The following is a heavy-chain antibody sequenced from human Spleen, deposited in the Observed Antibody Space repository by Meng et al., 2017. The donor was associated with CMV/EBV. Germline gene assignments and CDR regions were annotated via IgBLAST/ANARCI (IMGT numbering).Heavy chain of an antibody. V-gene: IGHV3-23*01. Sequence: GESLKISCAASGFTFSIYAMSWVRQAPGKGLEWVSAIGGSDDNTNHADSVKGRFTISRDKAKNSLYLQMNSLRVEDTAVYYCARDLALGFWRGFGYWGQGALVTVSS. J-gene: IGHJ4*02. D-gene: IGHD3-3*01. CDR3: ARDLALGFWRGFGY. CDR2: IGGSDDNT. CDR1: GFTFSIYA.